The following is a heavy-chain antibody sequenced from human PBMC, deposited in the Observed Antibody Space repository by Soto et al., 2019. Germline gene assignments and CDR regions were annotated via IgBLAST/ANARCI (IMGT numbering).Heavy chain of an antibody. Sequence: GGSLRLACAASEFTFSNYAMSWVRQAPGKGLEWVSAISYGGGTTYYADSVKGRFTISRDNSKNTLYLQMNSLRAEDTAVYYCAKNPGYYYDSTGYHFDYWGQGTLVTVSS. V-gene: IGHV3-23*01. CDR1: EFTFSNYA. CDR2: ISYGGGTT. CDR3: AKNPGYYYDSTGYHFDY. J-gene: IGHJ4*02. D-gene: IGHD3-22*01.